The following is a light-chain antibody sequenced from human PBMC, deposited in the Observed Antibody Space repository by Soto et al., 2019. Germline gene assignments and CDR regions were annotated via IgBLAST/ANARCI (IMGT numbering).Light chain of an antibody. V-gene: IGLV2-8*01. Sequence: QSALTQPPSASGSPGQSVTISCTGASSDVGDYNYVSWYQQHPGKAPKLMIYEVSKRPSGVPDRFSGSKSGNTASLTVSGLQAEDEADYYCSSSVGNNNLEFGGGTKVTVL. CDR1: SSDVGDYNY. CDR3: SSSVGNNNLE. J-gene: IGLJ3*02. CDR2: EVS.